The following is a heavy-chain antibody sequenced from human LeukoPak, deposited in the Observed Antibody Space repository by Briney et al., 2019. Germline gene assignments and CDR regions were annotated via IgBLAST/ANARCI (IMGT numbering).Heavy chain of an antibody. Sequence: GGSLRLSCAASGFIVSTNYMSWVRQAPEKGLEWVSVIYSSGITYYADSVKGRFTISRDNSKNTLYLQMNSLRAEDTAVYYCARDGPGHYYYGMDVWGQGTTVTVSS. CDR1: GFIVSTNY. CDR3: ARDGPGHYYYGMDV. CDR2: IYSSGIT. J-gene: IGHJ6*02. V-gene: IGHV3-66*01.